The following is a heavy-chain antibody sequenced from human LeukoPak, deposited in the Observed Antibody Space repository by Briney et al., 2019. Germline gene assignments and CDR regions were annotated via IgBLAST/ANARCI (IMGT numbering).Heavy chain of an antibody. CDR3: AKLRSGWYLIDY. Sequence: GGSLRLSCAASGFTFSSYAMHWVRQAPGKGLEWVAVISYDGSYKYYADSVKGRFTISRDNSKNTLYLQMNSLRAEDTAVYYCAKLRSGWYLIDYWGQGTLVTVSS. D-gene: IGHD6-19*01. J-gene: IGHJ4*02. V-gene: IGHV3-30*18. CDR2: ISYDGSYK. CDR1: GFTFSSYA.